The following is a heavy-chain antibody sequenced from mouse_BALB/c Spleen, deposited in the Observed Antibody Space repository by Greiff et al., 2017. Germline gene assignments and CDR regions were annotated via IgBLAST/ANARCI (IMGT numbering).Heavy chain of an antibody. V-gene: IGHV14-3*02. Sequence: EVQLQESGAELVKPGASVKLSCTASGFNFKDTYMHWVKQRPEQGLEWIGRIDPANGNTKYDPKFQGKATITADTSSNTAYMQLSSLTSEDTAVYYCASTDTCSFAYWGQGTLVTVSA. CDR1: GFNFKDTY. D-gene: IGHD4-1*02. CDR3: ASTDTCSFAY. J-gene: IGHJ3*01. CDR2: IDPANGNT.